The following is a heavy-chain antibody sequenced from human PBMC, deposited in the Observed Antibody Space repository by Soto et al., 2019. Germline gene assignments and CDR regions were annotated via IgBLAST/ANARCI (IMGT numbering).Heavy chain of an antibody. J-gene: IGHJ6*02. V-gene: IGHV1-69*13. CDR2: IIPIFGTA. Sequence: SSGKVGCKASGGTFSSYAISWLRQAPEQGLEWMGGIIPIFGTANYAQKFQGRVTITADESTSTAYMELSSLRPQDTAVYYRASHKPPRSLQSGSYYYYAMDVWGQETTVPVSS. D-gene: IGHD1-1*01. CDR1: GGTFSSYA. CDR3: ASHKPPRSLQSGSYYYYAMDV.